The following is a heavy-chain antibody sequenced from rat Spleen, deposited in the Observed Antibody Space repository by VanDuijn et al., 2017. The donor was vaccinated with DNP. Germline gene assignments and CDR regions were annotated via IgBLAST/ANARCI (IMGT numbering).Heavy chain of an antibody. Sequence: EVQLVESGGGLVQPGNSLKLSCVTSGFTFNSAWMYWFRQFPEKRLEWVARIKAKSNNYATEYTESVRGRFTISRDDSKSSIYLQMNNLKEEDTAVYYCAWRINYGGYGDYWGQGVMVTVSS. CDR1: GFTFNSAW. V-gene: IGHV6-6*01. J-gene: IGHJ2*01. CDR2: IKAKSNNYAT. D-gene: IGHD1-11*01. CDR3: AWRINYGGYGDY.